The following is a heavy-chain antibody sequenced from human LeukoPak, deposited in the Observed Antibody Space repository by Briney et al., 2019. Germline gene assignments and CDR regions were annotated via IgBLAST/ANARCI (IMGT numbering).Heavy chain of an antibody. V-gene: IGHV1-2*02. CDR1: GYTFTGYY. D-gene: IGHD1-26*01. CDR2: VNPSSGGT. Sequence: ASVKVSCKASGYTFTGYYMHWVRQAPGQGLEWMGWVNPSSGGTSYAQKFQGRVTMTRDTSTSTVYMELSSLRSEDTAVYYCAREQGGSYCRGCVDYWGQGTLVTVSS. J-gene: IGHJ4*02. CDR3: AREQGGSYCRGCVDY.